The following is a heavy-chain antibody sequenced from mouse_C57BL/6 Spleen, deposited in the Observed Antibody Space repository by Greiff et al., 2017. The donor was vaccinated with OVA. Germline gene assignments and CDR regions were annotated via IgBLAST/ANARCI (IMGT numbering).Heavy chain of an antibody. D-gene: IGHD2-3*01. CDR2: INYDGSST. CDR1: GFTFSDYY. Sequence: EVQLVESEGGLVQPGSSMKLSCTASGFTFSDYYMAWVRQVPEKGLEWVANINYDGSSTYYLDSLKSRFIISRDNAKNILYLQMSSLKSEDTATYYCARSYDGYDYWGQGTTLTVSS. J-gene: IGHJ2*01. V-gene: IGHV5-16*01. CDR3: ARSYDGYDY.